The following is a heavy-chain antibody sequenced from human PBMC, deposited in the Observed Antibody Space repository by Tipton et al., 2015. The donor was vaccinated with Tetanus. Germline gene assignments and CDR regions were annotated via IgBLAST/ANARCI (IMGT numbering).Heavy chain of an antibody. Sequence: TLSLTCVVYGGSFGHYYWTWIRQPPGKGLEWIGNVYSSGSTYYNPSLKGRVTISVDTSTTQFSLRLNSVTAADTAIYYCARHVRGYSGYDFDYWGQGTLVTVSP. CDR3: ARHVRGYSGYDFDY. CDR2: VYSSGST. CDR1: GGSFGHYY. J-gene: IGHJ4*02. D-gene: IGHD5-12*01. V-gene: IGHV4-59*07.